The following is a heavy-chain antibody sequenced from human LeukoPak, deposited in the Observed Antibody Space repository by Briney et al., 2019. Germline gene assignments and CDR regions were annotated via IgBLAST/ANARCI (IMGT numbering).Heavy chain of an antibody. CDR1: GGSISTYY. Sequence: VKPSETLSLTCTVSGGSISTYYWSWIRQPPGKGLEWIGYIYYSGSTNYNPSLKSRVTISVDTSKNQFSLNLSSVTAADTAVYYCARDLLSTAGYFDYWGQGTLVTVSS. CDR3: ARDLLSTAGYFDY. J-gene: IGHJ4*02. D-gene: IGHD6-19*01. V-gene: IGHV4-59*01. CDR2: IYYSGST.